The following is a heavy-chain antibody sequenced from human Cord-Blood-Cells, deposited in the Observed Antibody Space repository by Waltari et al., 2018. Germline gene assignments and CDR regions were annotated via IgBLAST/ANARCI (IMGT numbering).Heavy chain of an antibody. CDR2: IGGEVGRN. Sequence: DVQLLEPGGVVVEPGGAPIPYYAASLHTFNNHDIYCVCQAPGKGLEWVRLIGGEVGRNYYATSVKGRFTCSRDNSTNSLYLQMNSRRAEDTALYYCAKGAAAGNWFDPWGQGTVVTVSS. CDR1: LHTFNNHD. CDR3: AKGAAAGNWFDP. D-gene: IGHD6-13*01. J-gene: IGHJ5*02. V-gene: IGHV3-43D*03.